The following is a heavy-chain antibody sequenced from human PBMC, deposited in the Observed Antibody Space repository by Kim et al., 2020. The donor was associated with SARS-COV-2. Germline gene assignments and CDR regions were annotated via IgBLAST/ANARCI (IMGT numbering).Heavy chain of an antibody. D-gene: IGHD2-15*01. V-gene: IGHV3-30*02. J-gene: IGHJ3*02. Sequence: YYADSVKGRFTISRDNSKNTLYLQMNSLRAEDTAVYYCAKGLAANDAFDIWGQGTMVTVSS. CDR3: AKGLAANDAFDI.